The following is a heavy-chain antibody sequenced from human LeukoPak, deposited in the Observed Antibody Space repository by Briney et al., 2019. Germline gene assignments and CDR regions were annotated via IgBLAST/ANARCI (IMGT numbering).Heavy chain of an antibody. CDR2: IYYSGNT. Sequence: SETLSLTCTVSGVSISSSNSYWGWIRQPPGKGLEWIGSIYYSGNTYYNASLKSQVSLSRDTSKNRFSLKLTSVTAADTAVYYCARSSAHFDYWGQGTLVTVSS. CDR3: ARSSAHFDY. V-gene: IGHV4-39*01. CDR1: GVSISSSNSY. J-gene: IGHJ4*02.